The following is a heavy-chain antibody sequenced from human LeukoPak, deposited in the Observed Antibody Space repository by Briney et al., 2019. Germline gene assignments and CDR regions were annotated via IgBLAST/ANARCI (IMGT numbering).Heavy chain of an antibody. CDR1: GFTFSSYW. V-gene: IGHV3-15*01. J-gene: IGHJ1*01. CDR2: IRSKTDGGTT. Sequence: GGSLRLSCAASGFTFSSYWMSWVRQAPGKGLEWVGRIRSKTDGGTTDYAVSVQGRFTISRDDSKNTLYLQMSSLKTEDTAVYYCAKHIYGVVGIQQWGQGTLVTVSS. CDR3: AKHIYGVVGIQQ. D-gene: IGHD3-3*01.